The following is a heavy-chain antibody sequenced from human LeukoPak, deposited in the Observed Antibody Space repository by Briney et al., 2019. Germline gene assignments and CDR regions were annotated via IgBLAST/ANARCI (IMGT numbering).Heavy chain of an antibody. CDR3: ARQEERGPIPYYYYMDV. D-gene: IGHD1-26*01. J-gene: IGHJ6*03. CDR1: RFTFSSYS. Sequence: GGSLRLSCAASRFTFSSYSMNWVRQAPGKGLEWVSSISSSSSYVYYADSVKGRFTISRDNAKNSLYLQMNSLKAEDTAVYYCARQEERGPIPYYYYMDVWGKGTTVTVSS. CDR2: ISSSSSYV. V-gene: IGHV3-21*01.